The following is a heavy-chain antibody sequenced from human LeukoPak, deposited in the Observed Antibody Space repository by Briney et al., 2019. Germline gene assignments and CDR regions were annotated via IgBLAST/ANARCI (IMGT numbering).Heavy chain of an antibody. J-gene: IGHJ3*02. V-gene: IGHV1-69*13. D-gene: IGHD2-2*01. Sequence: SVKVSCKASGGTFSSYAISWVRQAPGQGLEWMGGIIPIFGTANYAQKFQGRVTITADESTSTAYMELSSLRSEDTAVYYCARTSCSSTSCAPNAFDIWGQGTMVTASS. CDR3: ARTSCSSTSCAPNAFDI. CDR2: IIPIFGTA. CDR1: GGTFSSYA.